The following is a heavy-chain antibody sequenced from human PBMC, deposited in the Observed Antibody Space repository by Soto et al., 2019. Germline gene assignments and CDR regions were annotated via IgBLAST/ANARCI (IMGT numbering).Heavy chain of an antibody. CDR3: TTERDY. V-gene: IGHV3-73*02. J-gene: IGHJ4*02. Sequence: EVHLVESGGGLVQIGGSLKLSCATSGLNFSGSAMHWARQASGKGLEWVGRIRSRPHNYATTYAASVEGRFTISRDDSKNTVYLQMNGLKTEDTAVYYCTTERDYWGQGTLVTVSS. CDR2: IRSRPHNYAT. CDR1: GLNFSGSA.